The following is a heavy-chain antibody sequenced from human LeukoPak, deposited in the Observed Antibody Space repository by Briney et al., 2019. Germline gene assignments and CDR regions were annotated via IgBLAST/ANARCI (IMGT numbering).Heavy chain of an antibody. J-gene: IGHJ4*02. CDR1: GGTFSSYA. V-gene: IGHV1-69*13. CDR3: ARDYYGTGSYDY. CDR2: IIPIFGTA. D-gene: IGHD3-10*01. Sequence: SVKVSCKASGGTFSSYAISWVRQAPGQGLEWMGGIIPIFGTANYAQKFQGRVTITADESTSTAYMELSSLRSEDTAVYYCARDYYGTGSYDYWGQGTLITVSS.